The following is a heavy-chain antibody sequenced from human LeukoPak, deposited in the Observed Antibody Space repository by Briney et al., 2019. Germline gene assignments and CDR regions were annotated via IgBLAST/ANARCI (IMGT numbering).Heavy chain of an antibody. CDR3: ARSAGGGDAFDI. V-gene: IGHV3-74*01. CDR1: GFTFSSYW. J-gene: IGHJ3*02. D-gene: IGHD2-15*01. CDR2: INSDGSST. Sequence: PPGGSLRLSCAASGFTFSSYWMHWVRQAPGKGLVWVSRINSDGSSTSYADSVKGRFTISRDNAKNTLYLQMNSLRAEDTAVYYCARSAGGGDAFDIWGQGTMVTVSS.